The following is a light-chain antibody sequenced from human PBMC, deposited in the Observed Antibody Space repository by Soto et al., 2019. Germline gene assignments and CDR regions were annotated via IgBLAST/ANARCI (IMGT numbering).Light chain of an antibody. V-gene: IGKV3-15*01. CDR1: QSISGN. Sequence: EIVRTQSQGTLSVSPGERATLSCRASQSISGNLVWYQQKPGQAPRLLIYGASARANGIPARFSGSGSGTEFTLTISSLQSEDFAVYYCQQYNNWPQITFGQGTRLEIK. CDR3: QQYNNWPQIT. CDR2: GAS. J-gene: IGKJ5*01.